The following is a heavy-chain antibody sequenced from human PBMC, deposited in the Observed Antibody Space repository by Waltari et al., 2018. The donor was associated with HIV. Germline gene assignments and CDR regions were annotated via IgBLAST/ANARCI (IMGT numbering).Heavy chain of an antibody. CDR2: ISSSGSTI. V-gene: IGHV3-48*03. CDR3: AKELYTTNGPGCSFDD. D-gene: IGHD2-2*02. CDR1: GFTFSSYE. J-gene: IGHJ4*02. Sequence: EVQLVESGGGLVQPGGSLRLSCAASGFTFSSYEMNWVRQAPGKGLEWVSYISSSGSTIYYAGSVKGRFTISRDNAKNSLYLQMNSLRAEDTAVYYCAKELYTTNGPGCSFDDWGQGALVTVSS.